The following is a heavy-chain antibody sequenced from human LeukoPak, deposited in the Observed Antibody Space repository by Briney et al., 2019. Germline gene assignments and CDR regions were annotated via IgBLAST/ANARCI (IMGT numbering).Heavy chain of an antibody. CDR2: FVVGSGHT. J-gene: IGHJ3*02. CDR1: GSTFTSSA. D-gene: IGHD5-24*01. CDR3: SCGVDAYNAVGGFDI. V-gene: IGHV1-58*01. Sequence: SVTVSCKSAGSTFTSSAEQRVRQARGQRLERIGWFVVGSGHTNSEQTFQERVTITRAMSTSTAYLELSSLRSEDKDVDYYSCGVDAYNAVGGFDIWGQGTMVTVSS.